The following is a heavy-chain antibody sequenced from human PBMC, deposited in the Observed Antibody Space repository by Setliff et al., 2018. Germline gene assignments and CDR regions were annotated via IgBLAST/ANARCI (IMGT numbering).Heavy chain of an antibody. V-gene: IGHV3-23*01. J-gene: IGHJ5*02. Sequence: LRLSCAASGFTFSSYAMSWVRQAPGKGLEWVSAISGSGGSTYYADSVKGRFTISRDNSKNTLYLQVNSLRAEDTAVYYCAKVPGAIVVVPAAAWFDPWGQGTLVTVSS. CDR3: AKVPGAIVVVPAAAWFDP. CDR2: ISGSGGST. CDR1: GFTFSSYA. D-gene: IGHD2-2*01.